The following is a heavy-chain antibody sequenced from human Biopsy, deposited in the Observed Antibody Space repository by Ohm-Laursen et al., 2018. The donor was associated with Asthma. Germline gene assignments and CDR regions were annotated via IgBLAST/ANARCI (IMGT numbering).Heavy chain of an antibody. V-gene: IGHV3-30*01. D-gene: IGHD1-1*01. Sequence: SLRLSCAAIGFSFSNFAIHWVRQVPGKVLEWVGVISKDASTQDYADSVKGRFTMARDNSKNTLDLQMNSLREEDKAVYYCVRDGTDDAFDIWGQGTVVSVSS. CDR1: GFSFSNFA. J-gene: IGHJ3*02. CDR3: VRDGTDDAFDI. CDR2: ISKDASTQ.